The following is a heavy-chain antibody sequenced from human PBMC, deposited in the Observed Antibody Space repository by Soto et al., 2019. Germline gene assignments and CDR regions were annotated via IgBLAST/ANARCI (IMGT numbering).Heavy chain of an antibody. V-gene: IGHV3-23*01. CDR2: ISGSGGST. Sequence: GGSLRLSCAASGFTFSSYAMSWVRQAPGKGLEWVSAISGSGGSTYYADSVKGRFTITRDNSKNTLYLQMNSLKAEDTAVYYCAKYGLEVVAATKRDYYYYYMDVWGKGTTVTVSS. CDR3: AKYGLEVVAATKRDYYYYYMDV. D-gene: IGHD2-15*01. CDR1: GFTFSSYA. J-gene: IGHJ6*03.